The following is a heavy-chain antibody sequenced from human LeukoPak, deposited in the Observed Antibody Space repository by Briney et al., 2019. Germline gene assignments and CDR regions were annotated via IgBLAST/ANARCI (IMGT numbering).Heavy chain of an antibody. J-gene: IGHJ1*01. CDR2: FDPEDGET. V-gene: IGHV1-24*01. D-gene: IGHD2-15*01. Sequence: ASVKVSCKVSGYTLTELSMHWVRQAPGKGLEWMGGFDPEDGETIYAQKFQGRVTITADESASTAYMELSSLRSEDTAVYYCARDSSDIRSLIAHWGQGTLVTVSS. CDR1: GYTLTELS. CDR3: ARDSSDIRSLIAH.